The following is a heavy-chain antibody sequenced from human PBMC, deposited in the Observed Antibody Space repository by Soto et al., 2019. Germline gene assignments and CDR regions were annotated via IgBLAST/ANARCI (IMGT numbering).Heavy chain of an antibody. CDR2: INPNSGGT. J-gene: IGHJ4*02. CDR3: ARDGGGYSSGWYGSRLGHYFDY. D-gene: IGHD6-19*01. Sequence: QVQLVQSGAEVKKPGASVKVSCKASGYTFTGYYMHWVRQAPGQGLEWMGWINPNSGGTNYAQKFQGWVTMTRDTSISTAYMELSRLRSDDTAVYYCARDGGGYSSGWYGSRLGHYFDYWGQGTLVTVSS. V-gene: IGHV1-2*04. CDR1: GYTFTGYY.